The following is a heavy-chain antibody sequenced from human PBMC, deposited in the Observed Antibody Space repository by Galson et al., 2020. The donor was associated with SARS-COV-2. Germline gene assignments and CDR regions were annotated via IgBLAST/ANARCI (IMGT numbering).Heavy chain of an antibody. V-gene: IGHV3-11*06. J-gene: IGHJ1*01. CDR1: GYSFSDYY. D-gene: IGHD2-15*01. CDR2: ISSSGSYT. Sequence: GESLKISCAASGYSFSDYYMSWIRQAPGKGLEWVSYISSSGSYTNYADSVKGRFTISRDNAKKSQYLQMNSLRAEDTAVYYCARNGRECSGGICYGAEYFQHWGQGTLSPSPQ. CDR3: ARNGRECSGGICYGAEYFQH.